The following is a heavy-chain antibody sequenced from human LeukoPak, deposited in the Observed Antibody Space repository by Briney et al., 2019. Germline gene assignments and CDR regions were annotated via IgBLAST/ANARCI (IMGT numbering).Heavy chain of an antibody. V-gene: IGHV3-48*03. CDR1: GFTLSGHE. CDR2: ISPDNSI. Sequence: GGSLRLSCVASGFTLSGHEMNWVRQAPGKGLEWVSYISPDNSIYLSDSVKGRFTISRDNAKNSLYLQMNSLRDEDTAVYYCARSRGNDYWGQGTLVTVSS. J-gene: IGHJ4*02. CDR3: ARSRGNDY.